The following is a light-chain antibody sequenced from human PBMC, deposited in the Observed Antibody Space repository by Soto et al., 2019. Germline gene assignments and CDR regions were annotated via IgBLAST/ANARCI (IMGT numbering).Light chain of an antibody. CDR1: HRVHNN. V-gene: IGKV3-15*01. Sequence: EMVITQSPAILSVSPGVIATLSCRASHRVHNNYLAWYQQHPGQPPRLLIYGITTRATGIPARFSGSGSGTEFPPSIGSLQSEDFAVYYCQQRSKWPPDFGQGTRLEI. CDR3: QQRSKWPPD. CDR2: GIT. J-gene: IGKJ5*01.